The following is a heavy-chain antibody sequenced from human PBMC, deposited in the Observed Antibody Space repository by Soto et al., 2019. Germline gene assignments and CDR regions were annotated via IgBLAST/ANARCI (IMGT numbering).Heavy chain of an antibody. D-gene: IGHD2-2*01. Sequence: QVQLQESGPGLVKPSQTLSLTCTVSGGSINSDGYYCTWIRQHPGKGLEWIGYGYYSGSTSYNPSLKSRVTISVDTSKNQCSLKLSSVTAADTAVYYCAREQCSSSSCYFDSWGQGTLVTVSS. CDR1: GGSINSDGYY. CDR2: GYYSGST. CDR3: AREQCSSSSCYFDS. J-gene: IGHJ4*02. V-gene: IGHV4-31*03.